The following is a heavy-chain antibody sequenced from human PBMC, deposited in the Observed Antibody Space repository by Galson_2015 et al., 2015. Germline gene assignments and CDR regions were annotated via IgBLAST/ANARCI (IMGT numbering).Heavy chain of an antibody. CDR2: INTRGGST. CDR3: ARLEYCGGDCYSGFDY. CDR1: GYTFTNYY. Sequence: SVKVSCKASGYTFTNYYMHWVRQAPGQGLEWMGIINTRGGSTNYAQKFQGRVTMTRDTSTSTVYMELSSLRSEDTAVYYCARLEYCGGDCYSGFDYWGQGTLVTGSS. V-gene: IGHV1-46*01. D-gene: IGHD2-21*02. J-gene: IGHJ4*02.